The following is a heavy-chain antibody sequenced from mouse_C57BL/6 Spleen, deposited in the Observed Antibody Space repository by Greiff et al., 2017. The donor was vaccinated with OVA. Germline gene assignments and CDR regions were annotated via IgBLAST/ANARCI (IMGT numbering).Heavy chain of an antibody. CDR2: ISSGGSYT. J-gene: IGHJ4*01. V-gene: IGHV5-6*01. Sequence: EVQGVESGGDLVKPGGSLKLSCAASGFTFSSYGMSWVRQTPDKRLEWVATISSGGSYTYYPDSVKGRFTISRDNAKNTLYLQMSSLKSEDTAMYYCARLIYDAMDYWGQGTSVTVSS. CDR3: ARLIYDAMDY. CDR1: GFTFSSYG.